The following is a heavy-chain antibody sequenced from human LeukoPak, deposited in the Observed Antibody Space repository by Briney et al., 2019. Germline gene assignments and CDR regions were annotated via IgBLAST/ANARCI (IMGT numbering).Heavy chain of an antibody. D-gene: IGHD4-17*01. CDR2: ISSTGATT. CDR3: ARGDFGDPYNFDC. J-gene: IGHJ4*02. Sequence: GGSLRLSCATSGFTFSYYAIHWVRQAPGKGLEYVSAISSTGATTYYANSVKGRFTISRDNSKNTVHLQMGSLTTEDMAVYYCARGDFGDPYNFDCWGQGALGTVSS. V-gene: IGHV3-64*01. CDR1: GFTFSYYA.